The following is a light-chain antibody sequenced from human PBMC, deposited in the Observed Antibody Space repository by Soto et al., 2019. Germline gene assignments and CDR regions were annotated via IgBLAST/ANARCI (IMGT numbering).Light chain of an antibody. J-gene: IGKJ1*01. CDR3: QQYGSSPQT. CDR1: QSVSSSY. Sequence: EIVLTQSPGTLSLSPGERATLSCRASQSVSSSYLAWYQQKPGQAPRLLIYGASSRATGIPDRXXXSXXGXXXXXXXXXXXPEDFAVYYCQQYGSSPQTFGQGTKVEIK. CDR2: GAS. V-gene: IGKV3-20*01.